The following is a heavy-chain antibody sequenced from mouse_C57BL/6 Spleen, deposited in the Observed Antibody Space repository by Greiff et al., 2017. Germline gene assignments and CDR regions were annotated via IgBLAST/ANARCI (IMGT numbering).Heavy chain of an antibody. CDR2: ISSGGSYT. D-gene: IGHD1-1*01. Sequence: EVQRVESGGDLVKPGGSLKLSCAASGFTFSSYGMSWVRQTPDKRLEWVATISSGGSYTYYPDSVKGRFTISRDNAKNTLYLQMSSLKSEDTAMYYCARHQDSYYGSSYDWYFDVWGTGTTVTVSS. CDR1: GFTFSSYG. CDR3: ARHQDSYYGSSYDWYFDV. J-gene: IGHJ1*03. V-gene: IGHV5-6*01.